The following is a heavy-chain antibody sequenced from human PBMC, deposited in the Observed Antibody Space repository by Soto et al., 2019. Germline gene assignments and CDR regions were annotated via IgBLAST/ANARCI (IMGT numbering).Heavy chain of an antibody. CDR2: IYYSGST. Sequence: SETLSLTCTVSGGSVSSGSYYWSWIRQPPGKGLEWIGYIYYSGSTNYNPSLKSRVTISVDTSKNQFSLKLSSVTAADTAVYYCARAWAATGKGRFDPWGQGTLVTVSS. V-gene: IGHV4-61*01. CDR1: GGSVSSGSYY. D-gene: IGHD6-13*01. CDR3: ARAWAATGKGRFDP. J-gene: IGHJ5*02.